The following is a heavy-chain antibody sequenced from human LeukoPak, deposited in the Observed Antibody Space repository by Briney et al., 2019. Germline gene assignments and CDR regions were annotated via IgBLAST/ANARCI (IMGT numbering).Heavy chain of an antibody. CDR3: ASGSAVAAAGDY. V-gene: IGHV4-59*01. Sequence: SETLSLTCTVSGGSISSNYWNWIRQPPGKGLEWIGYIYYSGSTKYNPSLKSRVTISVDTSKSQFSLRLASVTAADTAVYYCASGSAVAAAGDYWGQGTLVTVSS. D-gene: IGHD6-13*01. CDR2: IYYSGST. J-gene: IGHJ4*02. CDR1: GGSISSNY.